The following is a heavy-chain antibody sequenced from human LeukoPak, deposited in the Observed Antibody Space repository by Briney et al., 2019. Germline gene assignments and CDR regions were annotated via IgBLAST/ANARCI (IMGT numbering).Heavy chain of an antibody. CDR1: GGSISSHY. CDR3: ARVAVSSSWFIDY. Sequence: SETLSLTCTVSGGSISSHYWTWIRQPPGMGLEWIGCIYDSGNTNYNPSLKSRVTISVDTSKNQFSLKLSSVTAADTAVYYCARVAVSSSWFIDYWGQGTLVTVSS. J-gene: IGHJ4*02. CDR2: IYDSGNT. D-gene: IGHD6-13*01. V-gene: IGHV4-59*08.